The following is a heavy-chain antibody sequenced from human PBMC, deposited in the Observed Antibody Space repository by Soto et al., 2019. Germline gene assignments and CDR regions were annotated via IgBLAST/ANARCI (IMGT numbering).Heavy chain of an antibody. CDR2: ISYDGNNK. Sequence: GGPPEPSSAAPRVSFKCYSRNSARHAPGKGLQWLAVISYDGNNKYYADSVEGRFTISRDNSKNTVYLQMNSLRLEDTAVYYCARGPSYSDSYFDYWGQGTLVTVSS. J-gene: IGHJ4*02. CDR1: RVSFKCYS. CDR3: ARGPSYSDSYFDY. V-gene: IGHV3-30*04. D-gene: IGHD4-17*01.